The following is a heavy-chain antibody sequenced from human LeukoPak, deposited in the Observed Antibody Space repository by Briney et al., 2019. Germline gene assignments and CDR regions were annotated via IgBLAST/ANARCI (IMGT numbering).Heavy chain of an antibody. J-gene: IGHJ4*02. CDR1: GGTFSTYA. Sequence: SVKVSCKASGGTFSTYAISWVRQAPGQGLEWMGGIIPIFETPNYAQKFQGRVTITADESTTTAYMELSSLRSEDTAVYYCARGKSITIFGVVGDYWGQGTLVTVSS. D-gene: IGHD3-3*01. CDR3: ARGKSITIFGVVGDY. CDR2: IIPIFETP. V-gene: IGHV1-69*13.